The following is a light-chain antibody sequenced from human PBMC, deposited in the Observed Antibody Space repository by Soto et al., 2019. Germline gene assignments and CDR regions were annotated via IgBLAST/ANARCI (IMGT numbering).Light chain of an antibody. CDR3: TSSTSSSTHV. V-gene: IGLV2-8*01. CDR1: SSDIGGYDH. J-gene: IGLJ1*01. Sequence: QSALTQPPSASVSPGQSVTISCTGTSSDIGGYDHVSWYQQHPGKAPKVMIYEVTKRPSGVTDRFSGSKAGNTASLTVFGLQAEDEADYYCTSSTSSSTHVFGTGTKLTVL. CDR2: EVT.